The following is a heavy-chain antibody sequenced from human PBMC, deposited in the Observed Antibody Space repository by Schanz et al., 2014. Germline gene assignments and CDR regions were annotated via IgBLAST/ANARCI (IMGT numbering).Heavy chain of an antibody. CDR2: IINNGDST. CDR3: GRAGTGMTGWYFEL. CDR1: GFTFITFA. V-gene: IGHV3-64D*06. J-gene: IGHJ2*01. D-gene: IGHD1-20*01. Sequence: VQVVQSGGGLVKPGGSLRLSCPASGFTFITFAMHWVRQAPGKGLEYISAIINNGDSTYYADSVKGRFTISRDNSKNTLFLQMSRLRGDDMAVYYCGRAGTGMTGWYFELWGRGTLVTVSS.